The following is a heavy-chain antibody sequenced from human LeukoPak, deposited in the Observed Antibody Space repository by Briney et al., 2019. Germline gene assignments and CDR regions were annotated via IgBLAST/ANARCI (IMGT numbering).Heavy chain of an antibody. Sequence: SETLSLTCTVSGGSISSYYWSWIRQPPGKGLEWIGYIYYSGSTNYKSSLKSRVTISVDTSKNQFSLKLSSVTAADTAVYYCARGETKWGSSSWGYYYYYMDVWGKGTTVTISS. CDR2: IYYSGST. CDR3: ARGETKWGSSSWGYYYYYMDV. D-gene: IGHD6-13*01. CDR1: GGSISSYY. J-gene: IGHJ6*03. V-gene: IGHV4-59*01.